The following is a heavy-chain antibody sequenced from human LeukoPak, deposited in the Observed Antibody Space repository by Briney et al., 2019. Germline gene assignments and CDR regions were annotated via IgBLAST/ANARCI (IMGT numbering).Heavy chain of an antibody. CDR2: ISGSGGSI. CDR1: GFTFSSYG. D-gene: IGHD3-10*01. CDR3: AKDPYYYGSGSYSEPLVAPPYYFDY. J-gene: IGHJ4*02. Sequence: GGSLRLSCAASGFTFSSYGMSWVRQAPGKGLEWVAAISGSGGSIYYADSVKGRFTISRDNSKNTLFLQMNSLRAEDTAVYYCAKDPYYYGSGSYSEPLVAPPYYFDYWGQGTLVTVSS. V-gene: IGHV3-23*01.